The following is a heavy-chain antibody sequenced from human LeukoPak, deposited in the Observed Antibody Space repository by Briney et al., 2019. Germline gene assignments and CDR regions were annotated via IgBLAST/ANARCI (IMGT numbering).Heavy chain of an antibody. J-gene: IGHJ4*02. CDR3: ARGRGDSSSWFHFDY. V-gene: IGHV4-34*01. Sequence: SETLSLTCAVYGGSFSAHYWSWIRQPPGKGLEWIGEINHSGSTNYNPSLKSRVTISVDTSKNQFSLKLSFVTAADTAVYYCARGRGDSSSWFHFDYWGQETLVTVSS. CDR1: GGSFSAHY. CDR2: INHSGST. D-gene: IGHD6-13*01.